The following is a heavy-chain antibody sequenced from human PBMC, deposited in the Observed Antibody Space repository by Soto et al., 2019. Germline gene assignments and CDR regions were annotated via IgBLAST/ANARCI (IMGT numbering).Heavy chain of an antibody. CDR1: GFTFSSYA. CDR3: AKETTTQRKYNWFDP. Sequence: GGSLRLSCEASGFTFSSYALSWVRQTPGKGLEWVSTISDSGSTYYADSVKGRFTISRDNSKNTLYLQMNSLRAEDTAVYYCAKETTTQRKYNWFDPWGQGTLVTVSS. CDR2: ISDSGST. J-gene: IGHJ5*02. V-gene: IGHV3-23*01. D-gene: IGHD1-1*01.